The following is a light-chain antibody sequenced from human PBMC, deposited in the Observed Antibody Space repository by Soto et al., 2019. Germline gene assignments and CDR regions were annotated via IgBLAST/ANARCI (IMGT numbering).Light chain of an antibody. CDR2: DVS. Sequence: QSVLTQPASVSGSPGQSMTISCTGTSSDVGGYNYVSWYQQHPGKAPKLMIYDVSNRPSGVSNRFSGSKSGNTASLTISGLQAEDEADYYCSSYTSSSTLVFGNGTKVTVL. J-gene: IGLJ1*01. CDR1: SSDVGGYNY. V-gene: IGLV2-14*01. CDR3: SSYTSSSTLV.